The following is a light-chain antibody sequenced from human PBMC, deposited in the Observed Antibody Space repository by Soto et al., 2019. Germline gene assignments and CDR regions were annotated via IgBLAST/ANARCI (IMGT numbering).Light chain of an antibody. Sequence: EMVMTQSPATLAVSAGERSTLSCRASQSVSSNLAWYQQKPGQAPRLLIYGASTRATGIPARFSGSGSGTEFTLAISSLQSEDFAVYYCQQYNNWPPWTFGQGTKVDIK. J-gene: IGKJ1*01. CDR1: QSVSSN. V-gene: IGKV3-15*01. CDR2: GAS. CDR3: QQYNNWPPWT.